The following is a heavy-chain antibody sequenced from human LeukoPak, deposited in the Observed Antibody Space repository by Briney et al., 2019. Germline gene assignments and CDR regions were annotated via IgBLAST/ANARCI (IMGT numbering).Heavy chain of an antibody. CDR1: GFTFSSFW. V-gene: IGHV3-7*05. D-gene: IGHD3-9*01. Sequence: PGGSLRLSCVVSGFTFSSFWMHWVRQAPGKGLEWVANIKQDGSEIYYVDSVKGRFTISRDDAKNSLYLQMNSLRAEDTAVYYCAGGFGFLFQHWGQGTLVAVSS. CDR3: AGGFGFLFQH. J-gene: IGHJ4*02. CDR2: IKQDGSEI.